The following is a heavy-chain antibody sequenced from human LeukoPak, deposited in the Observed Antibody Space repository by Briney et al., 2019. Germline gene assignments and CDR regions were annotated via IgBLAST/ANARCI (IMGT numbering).Heavy chain of an antibody. D-gene: IGHD3-10*01. J-gene: IGHJ4*02. V-gene: IGHV4-4*07. CDR2: IYTSGIISGNT. CDR3: AASIWFGIYPDY. Sequence: TSETLSLTCTVSGGSTSSYYWSWIRHPPGKGLEWIGRIYTSGIISGNTNYNPSLESRVTMSVDASKNQFSLKLTSVTAADTAVYYCAASIWFGIYPDYWGQGTLVTVSS. CDR1: GGSTSSYY.